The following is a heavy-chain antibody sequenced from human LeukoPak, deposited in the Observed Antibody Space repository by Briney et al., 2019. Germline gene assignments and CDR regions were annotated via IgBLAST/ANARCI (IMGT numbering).Heavy chain of an antibody. CDR1: GFTFSSYW. CDR2: INSDGSST. V-gene: IGHV3-74*01. J-gene: IGHJ4*02. D-gene: IGHD1-26*01. Sequence: PGGTLRLSCAVSGFTFSSYWMHWDRQAPGKGLVWVSRINSDGSSTSYADSVKGRFTISRDNAKNTLYLQMNSLRAEDTAVYYCARPGIGFDYWGQGTLVTVSS. CDR3: ARPGIGFDY.